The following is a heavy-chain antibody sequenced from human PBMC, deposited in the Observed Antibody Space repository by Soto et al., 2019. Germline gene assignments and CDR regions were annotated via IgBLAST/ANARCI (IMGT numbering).Heavy chain of an antibody. Sequence: TSETLSLTCTVSGGSISSYYWSWIRQPAGKGLEWIGRIYTSGSTNYNPSLKSRVTMSVDTSKNQFSLKLSSVTAADTAVYYCARDLGPWFGELFLGWFDPWGQGTLVTVSS. CDR2: IYTSGST. CDR1: GGSISSYY. J-gene: IGHJ5*02. V-gene: IGHV4-4*07. D-gene: IGHD3-10*01. CDR3: ARDLGPWFGELFLGWFDP.